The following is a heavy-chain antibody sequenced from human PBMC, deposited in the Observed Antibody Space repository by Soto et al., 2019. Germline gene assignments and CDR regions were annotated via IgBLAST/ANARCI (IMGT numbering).Heavy chain of an antibody. CDR2: ISWNSGSI. Sequence: EVQLLESGGGLVQPGGSLRPSCAASGLTFSSYAMSWVRQAPGKGLEWVSAISWNSGSIGYADSVKGRFTISRDNAKNSLYLQMNSLRAEDTALYYCAKDPTPDSIAAAGTPDYWGQGTLVTVSS. CDR3: AKDPTPDSIAAAGTPDY. CDR1: GLTFSSYA. V-gene: IGHV3-9*01. D-gene: IGHD6-13*01. J-gene: IGHJ4*02.